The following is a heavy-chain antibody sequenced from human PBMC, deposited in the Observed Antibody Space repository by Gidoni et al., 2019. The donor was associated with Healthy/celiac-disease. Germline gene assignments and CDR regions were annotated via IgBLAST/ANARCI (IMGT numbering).Heavy chain of an antibody. V-gene: IGHV3-21*06. Sequence: EVQLVESGGGLVKPGGSLRLSCAASGFTFSSYSMNWVRQAPGKGLEWVSSISSSSSYIYYADSVKGRFTISRDNAKNSLYLQMNSLRAEDTAVYYCARVGDSSGYLTFDYWGQGTLVTVSS. CDR1: GFTFSSYS. CDR3: ARVGDSSGYLTFDY. CDR2: ISSSSSYI. J-gene: IGHJ4*02. D-gene: IGHD3-22*01.